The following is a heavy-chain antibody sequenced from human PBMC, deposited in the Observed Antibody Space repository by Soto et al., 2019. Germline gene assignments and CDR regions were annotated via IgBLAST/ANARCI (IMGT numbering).Heavy chain of an antibody. CDR2: IIPMFDIA. D-gene: IGHD2-2*01. CDR1: GGSFSIYT. CDR3: ARDVVLVPALFLDY. J-gene: IGHJ4*02. V-gene: IGHV1-69*08. Sequence: QVQLVQSGVEVKKPGSSVKVSCKASGGSFSIYTIFWVRQAPGQGLEWMGRIIPMFDIANYAQNFQGRVTINADKSTGTAYMELRSLRSDDTAVYYCARDVVLVPALFLDYWGQGTLVTVSS.